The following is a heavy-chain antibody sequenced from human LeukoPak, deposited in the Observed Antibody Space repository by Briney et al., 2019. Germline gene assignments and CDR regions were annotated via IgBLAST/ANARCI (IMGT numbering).Heavy chain of an antibody. Sequence: PSETLSLTCAVSGYSISSGYYWGWIRQPPGKGLEWIGSIYHSGSTYYNPSLKSRVTISVDTSKNQFSLKLSSVTAADTAVYFCARDAYTSGFRFVDYWGPGIVVTVSS. CDR1: GYSISSGYY. CDR3: ARDAYTSGFRFVDY. CDR2: IYHSGST. J-gene: IGHJ4*02. V-gene: IGHV4-38-2*02. D-gene: IGHD6-19*01.